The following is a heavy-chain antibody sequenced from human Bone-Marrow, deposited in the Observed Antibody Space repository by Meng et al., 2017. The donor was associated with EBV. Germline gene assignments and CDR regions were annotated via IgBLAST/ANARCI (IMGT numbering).Heavy chain of an antibody. J-gene: IGHJ4*02. Sequence: GELGESGGGLVKPGGSLRLSCAASGFTFSSYSMNWVRQAPGKGLEWVSSISSSSSYIYYADSVKGRFTISRDNAKNSLYLQMNSLRAEDTAVYYCARVVPAARTYYFDYWGQGTLVTVSS. CDR1: GFTFSSYS. CDR2: ISSSSSYI. V-gene: IGHV3-21*01. D-gene: IGHD2-2*01. CDR3: ARVVPAARTYYFDY.